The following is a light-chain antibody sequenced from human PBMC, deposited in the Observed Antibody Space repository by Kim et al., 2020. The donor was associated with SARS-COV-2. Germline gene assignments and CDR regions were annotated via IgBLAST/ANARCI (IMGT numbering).Light chain of an antibody. CDR1: SSNIGSNI. CDR3: ATWDDSLSGWV. J-gene: IGLJ3*02. Sequence: GQRVTISCSGSSSNIGSNIVNWYQQLPGSAPKLLIYSNNQRPSGVPDRFSGSKSGTSASLAISGLQSEDEADYYCATWDDSLSGWVFGGGTQLTVL. V-gene: IGLV1-44*01. CDR2: SNN.